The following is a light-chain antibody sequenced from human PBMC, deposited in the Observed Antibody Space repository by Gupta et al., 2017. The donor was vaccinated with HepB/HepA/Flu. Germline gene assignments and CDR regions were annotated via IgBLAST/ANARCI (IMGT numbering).Light chain of an antibody. CDR1: RSNIGSNT. CDR3: AAWDDSLNGVV. J-gene: IGLJ2*01. Sequence: QSVLTQPPSASGTPGQRVTISCSGSRSNIGSNTVNWYLQLPGTPPKFLIYETYKRPSGVPDRLSGSKSGTSASLDIRGLQSEDEADYYGAAWDDSLNGVVFGGGTKLTVL. V-gene: IGLV1-44*01. CDR2: ETY.